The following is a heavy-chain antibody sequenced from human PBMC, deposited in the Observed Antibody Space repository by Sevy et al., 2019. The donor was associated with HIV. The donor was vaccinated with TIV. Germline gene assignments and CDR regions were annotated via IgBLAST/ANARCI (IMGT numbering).Heavy chain of an antibody. Sequence: ASMKVSCKASGYTFTRYGISWVRQAPGQGLEWMGWISAYNDYTNYVQKLQGRVTMTTDTSTSIAYLELRSLRSDDTAVYYCARDRNNYDSSGYPKGMDVWGQGTTVTVSS. D-gene: IGHD3-22*01. V-gene: IGHV1-18*01. CDR2: ISAYNDYT. CDR3: ARDRNNYDSSGYPKGMDV. CDR1: GYTFTRYG. J-gene: IGHJ6*02.